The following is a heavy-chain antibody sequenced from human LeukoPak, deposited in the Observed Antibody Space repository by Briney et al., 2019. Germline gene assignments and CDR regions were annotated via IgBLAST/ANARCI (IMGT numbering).Heavy chain of an antibody. J-gene: IGHJ6*02. Sequence: SETLSLTCTVSGGSISSYYWSWIRQPPGKGLEWIGYIYYSGSTNYNPSLKSRVTISVDTSKNQFSLKLSSVTAADTAVYYCASTETYYYGMDVWGQGTTVTGSS. CDR2: IYYSGST. CDR1: GGSISSYY. CDR3: ASTETYYYGMDV. D-gene: IGHD2-8*02. V-gene: IGHV4-59*12.